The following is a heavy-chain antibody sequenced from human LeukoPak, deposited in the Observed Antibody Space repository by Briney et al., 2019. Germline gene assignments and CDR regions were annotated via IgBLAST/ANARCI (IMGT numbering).Heavy chain of an antibody. V-gene: IGHV3-11*04. CDR3: ARDRNYDGSVYYEDDYFDY. CDR1: GFTFSDYY. D-gene: IGHD3-22*01. J-gene: IGHJ4*02. CDR2: ISSSGSTI. Sequence: GGSLRLSCAASGFTFSDYYMSWIRQAPGKGLEWVSYISSSGSTIYYADSVKGRFTISRDNAKNSLYLQMNSLRAEDTAVYYCARDRNYDGSVYYEDDYFDYWGQGTLVTVSS.